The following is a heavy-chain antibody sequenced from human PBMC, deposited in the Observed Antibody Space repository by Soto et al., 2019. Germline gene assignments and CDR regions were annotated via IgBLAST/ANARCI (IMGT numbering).Heavy chain of an antibody. D-gene: IGHD1-7*01. V-gene: IGHV3-23*01. Sequence: EMQLLESGGGLVQPGGSLRLSCAVSGFTFSSYGMTWVRQAPGKGLEWISFSSATGSGTYYADSVKGRFTISRDNSKNTLYLQMNGLRADDPAVYYCAKDRRAGGNYGLYSDFWGQGALVIVSS. J-gene: IGHJ4*02. CDR1: GFTFSSYG. CDR3: AKDRRAGGNYGLYSDF. CDR2: SSATGSGT.